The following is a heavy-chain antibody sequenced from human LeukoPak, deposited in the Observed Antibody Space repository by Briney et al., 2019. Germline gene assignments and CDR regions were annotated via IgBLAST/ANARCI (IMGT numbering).Heavy chain of an antibody. CDR3: ARSLYSSSSAYYFYGLDV. Sequence: SVKVSCKASGYTFISYGISWVRQAPGQGLEWMGGVIPIFGTANYAQKFQGRVTITADESTSTAYMELSSLRSEDTAMYYCARSLYSSSSAYYFYGLDVWGQGTTVTVSS. D-gene: IGHD6-6*01. V-gene: IGHV1-69*13. CDR2: VIPIFGTA. J-gene: IGHJ6*02. CDR1: GYTFISYG.